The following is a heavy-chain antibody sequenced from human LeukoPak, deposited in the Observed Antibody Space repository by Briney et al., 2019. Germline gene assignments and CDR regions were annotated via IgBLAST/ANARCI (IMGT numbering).Heavy chain of an antibody. CDR1: GGSISSYY. CDR3: ARVIGDCFDY. CDR2: IYYSGST. V-gene: IGHV4-59*06. J-gene: IGHJ4*02. D-gene: IGHD3-10*01. Sequence: SETLSLTCTVSGGSISSYYWSWIRQPPGKGLEWIGYIYYSGSTYYNPSLKSRVTISVDTSKNQFSLKLSSVTAADTAVYYCARVIGDCFDYWGQGTLVTVSS.